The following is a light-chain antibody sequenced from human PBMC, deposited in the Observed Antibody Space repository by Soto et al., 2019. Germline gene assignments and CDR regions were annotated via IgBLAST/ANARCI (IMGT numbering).Light chain of an antibody. J-gene: IGKJ1*01. V-gene: IGKV1-5*03. Sequence: DIQMTQSPSTLSASVGDRVTITCRASQSISSWLAWYQQKPGKAPKLLIYKASSLESGVPSRFSGSGSGTEFTLTISSLQPDDFATYYCQQYNSQGTFGQETKVDIK. CDR1: QSISSW. CDR2: KAS. CDR3: QQYNSQGT.